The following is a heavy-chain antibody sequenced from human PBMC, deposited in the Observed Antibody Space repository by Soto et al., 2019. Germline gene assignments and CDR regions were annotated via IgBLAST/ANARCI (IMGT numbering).Heavy chain of an antibody. J-gene: IGHJ6*02. CDR1: GFTVSSNY. CDR3: ARDVGRGYYYYYAMDV. V-gene: IGHV3-53*04. Sequence: EVQLVESGGGLVQPGGSLRLSCAASGFTVSSNYMSWVRQAPGKGLEWVSVIYSGGSTYYADSVKGRFTISRHNSKNTLYLQMNSRRPEDTAVYYCARDVGRGYYYYYAMDVWGQGTTVTVSS. CDR2: IYSGGST.